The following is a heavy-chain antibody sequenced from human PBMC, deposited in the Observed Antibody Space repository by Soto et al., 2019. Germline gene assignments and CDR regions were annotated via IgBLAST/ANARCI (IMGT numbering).Heavy chain of an antibody. CDR2: IKIKTDGGTT. Sequence: PGGSLRLSCAASGFTFSNAWMIWVRQAPGKGLEWVGRIKIKTDGGTTDYAAPVKGRFTISRDDSKNTLYLQMNSLKTEDTAVYYCTTDWATGYCSSTSCPPEYYYGMDVWGQGTTVTVSS. J-gene: IGHJ6*02. CDR3: TTDWATGYCSSTSCPPEYYYGMDV. D-gene: IGHD2-2*01. CDR1: GFTFSNAW. V-gene: IGHV3-15*01.